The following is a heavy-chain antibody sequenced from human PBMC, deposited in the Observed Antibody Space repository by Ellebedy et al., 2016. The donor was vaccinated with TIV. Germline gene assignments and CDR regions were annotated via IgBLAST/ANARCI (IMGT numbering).Heavy chain of an antibody. Sequence: AASVKVSCKASGYTFTGYFMHWVRQAPGQGLEWMGWINPNSGDTNYAQKFQGWVTMTRDTSISTAYMELSRLRSDDTAVYYCARGDSSSSYSNDAFDIWGQGTMVTVSS. CDR3: ARGDSSSSYSNDAFDI. J-gene: IGHJ3*02. V-gene: IGHV1-2*04. CDR2: INPNSGDT. D-gene: IGHD3-22*01. CDR1: GYTFTGYF.